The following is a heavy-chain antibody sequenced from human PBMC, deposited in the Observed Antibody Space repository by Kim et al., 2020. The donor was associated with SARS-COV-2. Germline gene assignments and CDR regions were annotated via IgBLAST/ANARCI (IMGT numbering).Heavy chain of an antibody. J-gene: IGHJ4*02. CDR3: AKTLVLGGVVVPAASGTLDY. CDR1: GFTFSSYA. V-gene: IGHV3-23*01. Sequence: GGSLRLSCAASGFTFSSYAMSWVRQAPGKGLEWVSAISGSGGSTYYADSVKGRFTISRDNSKNTLYLQMNSLRAEDTAVYYCAKTLVLGGVVVPAASGTLDYWGPGTLAPVSS. D-gene: IGHD2-2*01. CDR2: ISGSGGST.